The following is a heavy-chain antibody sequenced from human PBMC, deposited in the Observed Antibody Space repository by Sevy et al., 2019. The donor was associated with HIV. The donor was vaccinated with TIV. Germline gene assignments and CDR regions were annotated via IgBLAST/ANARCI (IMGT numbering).Heavy chain of an antibody. V-gene: IGHV3-30*04. CDR3: ARDPTFSSDTRGYYPFDS. CDR2: ISYDGGIK. CDR1: GFIFSNYA. Sequence: GGSLRLSCAASGFIFSNYAIHWVRRAPGKGLEWVAVISYDGGIKHYAASVKGRFTISRDNSRNTLFLQMNSLRLDDTAVYYCARDPTFSSDTRGYYPFDSWGQGTLVTVSS. D-gene: IGHD3-22*01. J-gene: IGHJ4*02.